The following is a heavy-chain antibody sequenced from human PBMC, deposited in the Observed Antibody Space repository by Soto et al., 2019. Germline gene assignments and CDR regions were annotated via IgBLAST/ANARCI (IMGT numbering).Heavy chain of an antibody. Sequence: PGGSLTPSCPASGFNAAGNYMSWVRQAPGKGLEWVSTMYRGGNPYYADSVRGRFIIPTNNTNNTLYLQMNSLKTEDTAVYHCARGLHNTGWDSYNWFDPWGQGTLVTVSS. J-gene: IGHJ5*02. V-gene: IGHV3-53*01. CDR3: ARGLHNTGWDSYNWFDP. D-gene: IGHD1-20*01. CDR1: GFNAAGNY. CDR2: MYRGGNP.